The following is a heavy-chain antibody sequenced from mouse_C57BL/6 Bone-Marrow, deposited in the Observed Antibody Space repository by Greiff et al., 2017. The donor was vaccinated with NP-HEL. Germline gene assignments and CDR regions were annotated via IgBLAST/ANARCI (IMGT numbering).Heavy chain of an antibody. J-gene: IGHJ3*01. Sequence: EVKLEESGPVLVKPGASVKMSCKASGYTFTDYYMNWVKQSHGKSLEWIGVINPYNGGTSYNQKFKGKATLTVDKSSSTAYMELNSLTSEDSAVYYCASPAWFAYWGQGTLVTVSA. CDR1: GYTFTDYY. CDR3: ASPAWFAY. V-gene: IGHV1-19*01. CDR2: INPYNGGT.